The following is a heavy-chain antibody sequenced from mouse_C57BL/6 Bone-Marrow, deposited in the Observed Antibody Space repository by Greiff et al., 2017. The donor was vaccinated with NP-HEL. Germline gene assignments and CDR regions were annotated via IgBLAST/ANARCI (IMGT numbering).Heavy chain of an antibody. V-gene: IGHV5-12*01. Sequence: EVMLVESGGGLVQPGGSLKLSCAASGFTFSDYYMYWVRQTPEKRLEWVAYISNGGGSTYYPDTVKGRFTISRDNAKNTLYLQMSRLKSEDTAMYYCARRRLCDYHYYAMDYWGQGTSVTVSS. D-gene: IGHD2-4*01. J-gene: IGHJ4*01. CDR3: ARRRLCDYHYYAMDY. CDR1: GFTFSDYY. CDR2: ISNGGGST.